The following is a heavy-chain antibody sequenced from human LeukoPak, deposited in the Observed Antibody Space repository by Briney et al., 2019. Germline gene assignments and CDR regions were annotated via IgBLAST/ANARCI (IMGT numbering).Heavy chain of an antibody. J-gene: IGHJ4*02. D-gene: IGHD3-22*01. CDR3: ARQAYYYDSSGYYYPFDY. Sequence: SETLSLAWNVSGGPLRCYYWSWIRPPPGKGLGWDGDIHFSGSTNYNPSLKSRVTISVDTSKNQFSLKLSSVTAADTAVYYCARQAYYYDSSGYYYPFDYWGQGTLVTVSS. CDR1: GGPLRCYY. CDR2: IHFSGST. V-gene: IGHV4-59*08.